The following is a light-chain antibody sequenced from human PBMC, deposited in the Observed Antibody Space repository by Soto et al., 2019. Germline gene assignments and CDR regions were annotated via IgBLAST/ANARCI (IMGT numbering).Light chain of an antibody. Sequence: SYELTQPPSVSVSPGQTASITCSGDKLGDKYVCWYQQKPGQSPALVIYQDTKRPSGIPERFSGSNSGNTATLTISGTQAMDEADYYCQAWDNPNVVFGGGTKLTVL. J-gene: IGLJ2*01. CDR2: QDT. V-gene: IGLV3-1*01. CDR1: KLGDKY. CDR3: QAWDNPNVV.